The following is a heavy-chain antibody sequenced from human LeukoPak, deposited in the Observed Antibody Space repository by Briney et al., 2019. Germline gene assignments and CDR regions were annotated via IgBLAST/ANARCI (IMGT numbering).Heavy chain of an antibody. Sequence: GESLKISCKASGYSFPNYWIGWVRQMPGKGLEWMAIIYPDNSDTRYSASFEGQVTISVDTSITTAYLQWSRLTASDTAMYYCARERESGSSWFDPWGRGTLVTVSS. CDR3: ARERESGSSWFDP. CDR2: IYPDNSDT. V-gene: IGHV5-51*01. CDR1: GYSFPNYW. J-gene: IGHJ5*02. D-gene: IGHD3-10*01.